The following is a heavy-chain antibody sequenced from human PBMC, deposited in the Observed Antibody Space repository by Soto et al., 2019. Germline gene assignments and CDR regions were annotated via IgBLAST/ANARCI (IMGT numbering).Heavy chain of an antibody. CDR1: GFTFSSYS. CDR3: ARDRYYYDSSGYTEYNWFDP. V-gene: IGHV3-21*01. J-gene: IGHJ5*02. Sequence: GGSLRLSCAASGFTFSSYSMNWVRQAPGKGLEWVSSISSSSSYIYYADSVKGRFTISRDNAKNSLYLQMNSLRAEDPAVYYCARDRYYYDSSGYTEYNWFDPWGQGTLVTVSS. CDR2: ISSSSSYI. D-gene: IGHD3-22*01.